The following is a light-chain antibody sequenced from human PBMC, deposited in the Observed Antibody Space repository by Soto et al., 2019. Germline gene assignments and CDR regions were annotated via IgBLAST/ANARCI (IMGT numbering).Light chain of an antibody. Sequence: QSVLTQPRSVSGSPGQSVTISCTGTSSDVGNYNYVSWYQQYPGKAPKLMIYEVSKRPSGVPDRFSGSKSGNTASLTISGLQTEDEADYYCCSYAGSFTWLFGGGTQLTV. CDR3: CSYAGSFTWL. CDR1: SSDVGNYNY. J-gene: IGLJ3*02. CDR2: EVS. V-gene: IGLV2-11*01.